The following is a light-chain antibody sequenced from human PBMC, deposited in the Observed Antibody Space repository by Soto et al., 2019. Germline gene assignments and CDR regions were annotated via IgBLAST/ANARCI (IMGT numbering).Light chain of an antibody. Sequence: QPVLTQPPSASGPPGQRVTISCYGSSSNIGSNTVNWYQQLPGTAPKLLIYNNNQRPSGVPDRFSGSKSGTSASLAISGLQSEDEADYYCAAWDDSLNGLVFGTGTKLTVL. CDR3: AAWDDSLNGLV. CDR1: SSNIGSNT. J-gene: IGLJ1*01. CDR2: NNN. V-gene: IGLV1-44*01.